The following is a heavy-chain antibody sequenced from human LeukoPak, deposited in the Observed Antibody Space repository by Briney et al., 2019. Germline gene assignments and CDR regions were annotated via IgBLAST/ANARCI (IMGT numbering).Heavy chain of an antibody. D-gene: IGHD2/OR15-2a*01. CDR1: GDSVSSNSAA. J-gene: IGHJ5*02. V-gene: IGHV6-1*01. CDR2: TYYRSKWYN. Sequence: SQTLSLTCAISGDSVSSNSAAWNWITQSPSRGLEWLGRTYYRSKWYNDYAVSVKSRITIDPDTSKNQFSLQLNSVTPEDTAVYYCARDRISQAHDWFDPWGQGTLVTVSS. CDR3: ARDRISQAHDWFDP.